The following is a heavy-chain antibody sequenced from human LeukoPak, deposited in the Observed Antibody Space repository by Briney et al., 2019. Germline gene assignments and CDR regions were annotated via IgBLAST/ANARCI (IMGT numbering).Heavy chain of an antibody. CDR2: IIPIFGTA. CDR3: ASARGDGMDV. J-gene: IGHJ6*02. V-gene: IGHV1-69*05. Sequence: ASVKVSCKASGGTFSSYAISWVRQAPGQGLEWMGGIIPIFGTANYAQKFQGRVTMTRNTSISTAYMELSSLRSEDTAVYYCASARGDGMDVWGQGTTVTVSS. CDR1: GGTFSSYA. D-gene: IGHD3-16*01.